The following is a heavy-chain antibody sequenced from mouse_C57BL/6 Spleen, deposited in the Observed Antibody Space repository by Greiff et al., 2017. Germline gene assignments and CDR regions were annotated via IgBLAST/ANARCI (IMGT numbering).Heavy chain of an antibody. V-gene: IGHV1-61*01. CDR1: GYTFTSYW. CDR3: ARIARVGFAY. J-gene: IGHJ3*01. D-gene: IGHD1-1*01. Sequence: QVQLKQPGAELVRPGSSVKLSCKASGYTFTSYWMDWVKQRPGQGLEWIGNIYPSDSETHYNQKFKDKATLTVDKSSSTAYMQLSSLTSEDSAFYYCARIARVGFAYWGQGTLVTVSA. CDR2: IYPSDSET.